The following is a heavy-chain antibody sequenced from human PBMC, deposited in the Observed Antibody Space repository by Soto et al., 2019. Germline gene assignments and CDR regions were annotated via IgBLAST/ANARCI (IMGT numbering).Heavy chain of an antibody. D-gene: IGHD5-18*01. CDR1: GGTFSSYA. CDR2: IIPIFGTA. Sequence: QVQLVQSGAELKKPGSSVTVSCTASGGTFSSYAISWVRQAPGHGLEWMGGIIPIFGTANYAQKFQGRVTITADESTSTAYMELSSLRAEDTAVYYCARGMDTSNCAFDYWGQGTLVTVSS. V-gene: IGHV1-69*01. J-gene: IGHJ4*02. CDR3: ARGMDTSNCAFDY.